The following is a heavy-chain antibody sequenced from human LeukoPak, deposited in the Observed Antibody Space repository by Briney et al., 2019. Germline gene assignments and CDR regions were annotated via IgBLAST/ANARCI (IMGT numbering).Heavy chain of an antibody. D-gene: IGHD6-19*01. CDR3: ARVGSDWFMLDY. Sequence: SVRVSCKASGGTFSSYVISWVRQAPGQGLEWMGRIIPIPGIANYAQKFQGRLTITADKSTSTAYMELSSLRSEDTAVYYCARVGSDWFMLDYWGQGTLVTVSS. CDR2: IIPIPGIA. CDR1: GGTFSSYV. V-gene: IGHV1-69*04. J-gene: IGHJ4*02.